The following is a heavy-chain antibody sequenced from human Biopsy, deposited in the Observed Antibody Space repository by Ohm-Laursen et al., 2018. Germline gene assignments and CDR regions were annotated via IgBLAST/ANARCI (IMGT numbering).Heavy chain of an antibody. CDR3: AREGGGLLPIRLTDF. D-gene: IGHD1-26*01. J-gene: IGHJ4*02. CDR2: INHSGRS. Sequence: SETLSLTCEASGESFSDNYWSWIRQSPGKGLEWIGEINHSGRSSYSPSLQSRVTISVDASKNQFSLNMKSVTAADTAVYFCAREGGGLLPIRLTDFWGPGMMVTVSS. CDR1: GESFSDNY. V-gene: IGHV4-34*01.